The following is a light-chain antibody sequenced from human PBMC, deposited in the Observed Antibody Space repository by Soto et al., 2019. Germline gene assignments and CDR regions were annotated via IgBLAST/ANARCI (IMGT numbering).Light chain of an antibody. CDR1: QNVDKK. Sequence: IQMTQSPSTQSASFGDRVTITCRASQNVDKKVAWYQQKPGKAPKLLIFDVSTLQTGVPSRFSGSGSGTEFSLSINSLQPDDVATYYCQKYDLFWTFGQGTRVQIK. CDR2: DVS. J-gene: IGKJ1*01. V-gene: IGKV1-5*01. CDR3: QKYDLFWT.